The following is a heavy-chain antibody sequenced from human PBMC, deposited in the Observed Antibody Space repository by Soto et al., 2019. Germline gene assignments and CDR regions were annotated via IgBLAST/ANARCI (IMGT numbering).Heavy chain of an antibody. D-gene: IGHD3-10*01. J-gene: IGHJ4*02. Sequence: SETLSLTCTVSGGSISSYYWSWIRQPPGKGLEWIGYIYYRGSTNYNLSLKSRVTISVDTSKNQFSLKLNSMTAADTAVYYCARHNYGSGSTYFDYWGQGTLVTVSS. CDR3: ARHNYGSGSTYFDY. V-gene: IGHV4-59*08. CDR2: IYYRGST. CDR1: GGSISSYY.